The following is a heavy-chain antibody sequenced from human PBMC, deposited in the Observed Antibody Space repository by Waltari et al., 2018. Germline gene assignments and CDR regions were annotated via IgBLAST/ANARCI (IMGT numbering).Heavy chain of an antibody. J-gene: IGHJ5*02. D-gene: IGHD3-10*01. CDR2: IYYSGST. CDR3: ARNAYYYGSGNPNWFDP. CDR1: GGSISSSSYY. Sequence: QLQLQESGPGLVKPSETLSLTCTVSGGSISSSSYYWGWIRQPPGKGLEWIGSIYYSGSTYYNPSLKSRVTISVDTSKNQFSLKLSSVTAADTAVYYCARNAYYYGSGNPNWFDPWGQGTLVTVSS. V-gene: IGHV4-39*01.